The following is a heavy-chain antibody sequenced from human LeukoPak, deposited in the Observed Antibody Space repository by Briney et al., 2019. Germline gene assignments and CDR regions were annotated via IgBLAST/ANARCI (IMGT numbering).Heavy chain of an antibody. D-gene: IGHD3-10*01. CDR3: ARDRIDGSGLHAFDI. Sequence: SQTLSLTCTVSGGSISSGDYYWSWIRQPPGKGLEWIGYIYYTGSTYYNPSLKSRVTISVDTSKNQFSLKLSSVTAADTAVYYCARDRIDGSGLHAFDIWGQGTMVTVSS. CDR1: GGSISSGDYY. V-gene: IGHV4-30-4*01. J-gene: IGHJ3*02. CDR2: IYYTGST.